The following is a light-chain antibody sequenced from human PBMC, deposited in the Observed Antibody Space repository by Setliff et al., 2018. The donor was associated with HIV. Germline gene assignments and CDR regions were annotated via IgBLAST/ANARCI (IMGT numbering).Light chain of an antibody. J-gene: IGLJ1*01. CDR3: LSYDKSLSGAAV. Sequence: QSVLTQPPSVSGAPGQRVTMSCTGSSSNIGAGFDVHWYQHLPGRAPKLLIYENTNRPSGVPDRFSGSQSGTSASLAITGLRAEDEGDYYCLSYDKSLSGAAVFGSGTKVTV. V-gene: IGLV1-40*01. CDR1: SSNIGAGFD. CDR2: ENT.